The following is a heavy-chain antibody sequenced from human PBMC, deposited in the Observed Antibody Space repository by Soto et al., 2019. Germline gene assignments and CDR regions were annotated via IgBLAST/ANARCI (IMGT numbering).Heavy chain of an antibody. CDR2: TYYRSRWYN. CDR1: GDSVSSNSAA. V-gene: IGHV6-1*01. J-gene: IGHJ6*03. D-gene: IGHD1-7*01. Sequence: QVQLQESGPGLVKPSQTLSLTCAISGDSVSSNSAAWNWIRLSPSRGLEWLARTYYRSRWYNDYAVSVGSRITVNPYTAKNQFSLQLTSVTPEDTAVYYCAGTTSHQWYYMDVWGKGTTVTVSS. CDR3: AGTTSHQWYYMDV.